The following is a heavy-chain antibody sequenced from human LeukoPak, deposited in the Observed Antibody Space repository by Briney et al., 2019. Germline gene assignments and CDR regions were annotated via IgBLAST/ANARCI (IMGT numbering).Heavy chain of an antibody. CDR1: GGSISSYY. CDR3: ARGHIEYSSSYPDY. D-gene: IGHD6-6*01. V-gene: IGHV4-4*07. Sequence: SETLSLTCTVSGGSISSYYWSWIRQPAGKGLEWIGRIYTSGSTNYNPPLKSRVTMSVDTSKNQFSLKLSSVTAADTAVYYCARGHIEYSSSYPDYWGQGTLVTVSS. CDR2: IYTSGST. J-gene: IGHJ4*02.